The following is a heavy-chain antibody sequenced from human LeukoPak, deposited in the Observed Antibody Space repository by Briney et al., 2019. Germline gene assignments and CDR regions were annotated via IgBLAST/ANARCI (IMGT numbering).Heavy chain of an antibody. CDR1: GGSFSGYY. Sequence: PSETLSLTCVVYGGSFSGYYWSWVRQPPGKGLEWIGEMNHSGSTNYNPSLKSRVTMSVDMSTNQISLKLSSVAAADTAVYYCARGSGGDGSGSLWGRGTLVTVSS. CDR2: MNHSGST. D-gene: IGHD3-10*01. CDR3: ARGSGGDGSGSL. J-gene: IGHJ4*02. V-gene: IGHV4-34*01.